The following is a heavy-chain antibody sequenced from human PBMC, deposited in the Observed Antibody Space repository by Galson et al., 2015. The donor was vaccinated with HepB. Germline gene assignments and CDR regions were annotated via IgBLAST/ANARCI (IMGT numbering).Heavy chain of an antibody. CDR1: GFTFSSYG. D-gene: IGHD3-10*01. CDR2: IWYDGSYK. CDR3: AKDRGGLGFYLDY. J-gene: IGHJ4*02. V-gene: IGHV3-33*06. Sequence: SLRLSCAASGFTFSSYGIYWVRQAPGKGLEWVAVIWYDGSYKYYGDSVKGRLTISRDNSKNTVYLQINSLRAEDTAVYYCAKDRGGLGFYLDYWGQGNLVTVSS.